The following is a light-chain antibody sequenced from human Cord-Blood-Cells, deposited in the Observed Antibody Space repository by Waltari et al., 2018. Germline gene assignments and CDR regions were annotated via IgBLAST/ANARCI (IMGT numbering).Light chain of an antibody. CDR3: QQSYSTPFT. J-gene: IGKJ3*01. CDR2: AAS. V-gene: IGKV1-39*01. Sequence: DIQITQSPSSLSASVGDRVPITCRASQSLSSYLNWYQQKPGKAPKLLIYAASSLQSGVPSRFSGSGSGTDFTLTISSLQPEDFATYYCQQSYSTPFTFGPGTKVDIK. CDR1: QSLSSY.